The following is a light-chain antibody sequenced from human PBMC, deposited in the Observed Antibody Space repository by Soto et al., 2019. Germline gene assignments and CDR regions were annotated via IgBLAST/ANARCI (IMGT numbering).Light chain of an antibody. CDR2: KAS. CDR3: QQYNSYSPT. Sequence: DNQMNQSPSTLSASVGDRVTITCRASQSISSGLAWYQQKPGKAPKLLIYKASSLESGVPSRFSGSGSGTEFTLTISSLPPDDFATYYCQQYNSYSPTFGQGTKVEIK. J-gene: IGKJ1*01. V-gene: IGKV1-5*03. CDR1: QSISSG.